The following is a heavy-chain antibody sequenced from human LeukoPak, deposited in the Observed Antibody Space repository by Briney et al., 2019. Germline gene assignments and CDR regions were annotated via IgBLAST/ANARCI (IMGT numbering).Heavy chain of an antibody. J-gene: IGHJ4*02. CDR3: AKVLRGLAYYGDYSD. CDR2: ISDTGHST. CDR1: GFTFSSYA. Sequence: PGGSLRLSCAASGFTFSSYAMNWVRQAPGKGLEWVSGISDTGHSTYYADSVKGRFTISRSNSKNTLYLQMNSLRDEDTAVYYCAKVLRGLAYYGDYSDWGQGTLVTVSS. V-gene: IGHV3-23*01. D-gene: IGHD4-17*01.